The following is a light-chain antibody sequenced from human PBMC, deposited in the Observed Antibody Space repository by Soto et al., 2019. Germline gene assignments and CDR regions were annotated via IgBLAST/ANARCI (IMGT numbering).Light chain of an antibody. Sequence: QSALTQPASVSGSPGQSITISFTGTSSDVGANNFVSWYQQHPGKAPKLMIYEVSNRPSGVSNRFSGSKSGNTASLTISGHQAEDEADYYCNSYTNTAARVFGTGTKLTVL. CDR3: NSYTNTAARV. J-gene: IGLJ1*01. V-gene: IGLV2-14*01. CDR1: SSDVGANNF. CDR2: EVS.